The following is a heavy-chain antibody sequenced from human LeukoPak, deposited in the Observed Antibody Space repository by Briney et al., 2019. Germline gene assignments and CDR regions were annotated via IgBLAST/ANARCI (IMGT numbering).Heavy chain of an antibody. CDR1: GFTFSSYG. CDR3: AKDLIGGSYHDAFDI. J-gene: IGHJ3*02. V-gene: IGHV3-30*02. D-gene: IGHD1-26*01. CDR2: IRYDGSNK. Sequence: GGSLRLSCAASGFTFSSYGMHWVRQAPGKGLEWVAFIRYDGSNKYYADSVKGRFTISRDNSKNTLYLQMNSLRAEDTAVYYCAKDLIGGSYHDAFDIWGQGTMVTVSS.